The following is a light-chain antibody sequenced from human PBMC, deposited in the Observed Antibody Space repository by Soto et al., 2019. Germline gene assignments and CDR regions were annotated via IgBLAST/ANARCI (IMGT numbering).Light chain of an antibody. CDR3: QQYYNWPRT. J-gene: IGKJ1*01. V-gene: IGKV3-15*01. Sequence: EVVLTQSPATLSVSPGETVTLSCRASQAVSINVAWYQQKPGQSPRLLISGASTRATGIPASFSGSGSGTDFTLTISSLQFEDFGIYFCQQYYNWPRTFGQGTRVEIK. CDR1: QAVSIN. CDR2: GAS.